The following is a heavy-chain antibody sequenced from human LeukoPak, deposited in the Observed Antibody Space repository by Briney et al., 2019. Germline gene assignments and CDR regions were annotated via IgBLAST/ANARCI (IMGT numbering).Heavy chain of an antibody. V-gene: IGHV3-21*01. J-gene: IGHJ6*02. CDR3: ARDGSSGYYPLYGMDV. CDR1: GFTFSSYS. CDR2: ISSSSSYI. D-gene: IGHD3-22*01. Sequence: GGSLRLSCAGSGFTFSSYSMNWVRQAPGKGLEWVSSISSSSSYIYYADSVKGRFTISRDNAKNSLYLQMNSLRAEDTAVYYCARDGSSGYYPLYGMDVWGQGTTVTVSS.